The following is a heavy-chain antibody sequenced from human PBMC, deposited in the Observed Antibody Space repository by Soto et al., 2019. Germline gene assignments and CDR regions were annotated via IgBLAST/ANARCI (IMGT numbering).Heavy chain of an antibody. CDR2: ISWNSGSI. J-gene: IGHJ6*02. CDR3: AKDIEFRVIRPGGETNYYYYYGMDV. V-gene: IGHV3-9*01. D-gene: IGHD2-8*02. CDR1: GFTFDDYA. Sequence: AGGSLRLSCAASGFTFDDYAMHWVRQAPGKGLEWVSGISWNSGSIGYADSVKGRFTISRDNAKNSLYLQMNSLRAEDTALYYCAKDIEFRVIRPGGETNYYYYYGMDVWGQGTTVTVSS.